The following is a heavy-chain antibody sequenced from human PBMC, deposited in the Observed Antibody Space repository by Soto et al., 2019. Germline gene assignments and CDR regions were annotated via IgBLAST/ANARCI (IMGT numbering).Heavy chain of an antibody. D-gene: IGHD2-2*01. CDR2: IKQDGSEK. CDR3: ARDPASSTSWYYYYYMDV. CDR1: GFTFSSYW. V-gene: IGHV3-7*01. Sequence: PGGSLRLSCAASGFTFSSYWMSWVRQAPGKGLEWVANIKQDGSEKYYVDSVKGRFTISRDNAKNSLYLQMNSLRAEDTAVYYCARDPASSTSWYYYYYMDVWGKGTTVTVSS. J-gene: IGHJ6*03.